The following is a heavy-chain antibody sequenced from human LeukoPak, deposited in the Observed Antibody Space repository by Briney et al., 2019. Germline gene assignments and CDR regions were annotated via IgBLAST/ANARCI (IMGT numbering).Heavy chain of an antibody. Sequence: PSETLSLTCTVSGGSISSADYYWSWIRQPPGKGLEWIGYIYYSGTTYYNPSLKSRVTISVDTSKNQFSLKLSSVTAADTAVYYCARGYGEPYFDYWGQGTLVTVSS. V-gene: IGHV4-30-4*01. CDR3: ARGYGEPYFDY. J-gene: IGHJ4*02. D-gene: IGHD4-17*01. CDR2: IYYSGTT. CDR1: GGSISSADYY.